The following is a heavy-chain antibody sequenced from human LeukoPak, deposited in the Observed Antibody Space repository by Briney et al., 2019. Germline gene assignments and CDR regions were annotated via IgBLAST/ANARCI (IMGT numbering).Heavy chain of an antibody. CDR1: GFTFISYW. V-gene: IGHV3-7*04. Sequence: PGGSLRLSCAASGFTFISYWLSWVRQAPAKGLEGVANIKQDGSEKNYVDSVKGRFTISRDNAKNSLYLQMNSLRAEDTAVYYCARGLLAAAGIDYWGQGALVTVSS. CDR3: ARGLLAAAGIDY. D-gene: IGHD6-13*01. CDR2: IKQDGSEK. J-gene: IGHJ4*02.